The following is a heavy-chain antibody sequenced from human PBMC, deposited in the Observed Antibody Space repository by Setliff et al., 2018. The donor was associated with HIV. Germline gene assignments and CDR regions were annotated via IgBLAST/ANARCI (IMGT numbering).Heavy chain of an antibody. CDR3: ARATSPRPMVRGGWFAP. J-gene: IGHJ5*02. D-gene: IGHD3-10*01. Sequence: VASVKVSCKASGDTYRNYAVNWVRQAPGQGLEWMGAISRFFNTTTYAHNFQGRVTITADESTSTGYMELRSLRSDDTAVYYCARATSPRPMVRGGWFAPWGQGILVTVSS. V-gene: IGHV1-69*13. CDR1: GDTYRNYA. CDR2: ISRFFNTT.